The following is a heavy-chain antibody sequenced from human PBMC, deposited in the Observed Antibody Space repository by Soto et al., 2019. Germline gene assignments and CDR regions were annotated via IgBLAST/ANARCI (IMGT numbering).Heavy chain of an antibody. Sequence: ASVKVSCKASGGTFSSYTISWVRQAPGQGLEWMGRIIPILGIANYAQKFQGRVTITADKSTSTAYMELSSLRSEDTAVYYCARAHSSGWYANDAFDIWGQGTMVTVSS. J-gene: IGHJ3*02. V-gene: IGHV1-69*02. CDR1: GGTFSSYT. CDR2: IIPILGIA. CDR3: ARAHSSGWYANDAFDI. D-gene: IGHD6-19*01.